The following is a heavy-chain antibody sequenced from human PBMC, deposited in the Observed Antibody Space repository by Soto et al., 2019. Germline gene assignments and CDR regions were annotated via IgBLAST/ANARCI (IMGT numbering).Heavy chain of an antibody. Sequence: QVQLVQSGAEVKRPGASVKVSCKASGYTFTGYAFSWVRQAPGQGREWMGWISAYSGHTVYSQKCQDSVTMTTDPYTTKTYLEVRRLGSDDMSVYYCARCSSDYRDDGWYRKYLGQGTLVTVS. D-gene: IGHD4-17*01. J-gene: IGHJ1*01. CDR1: GYTFTGYA. V-gene: IGHV1-18*03. CDR3: ARCSSDYRDDGWYRKY. CDR2: ISAYSGHT.